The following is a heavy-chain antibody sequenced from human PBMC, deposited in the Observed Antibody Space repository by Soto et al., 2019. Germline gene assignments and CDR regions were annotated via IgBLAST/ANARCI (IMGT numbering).Heavy chain of an antibody. CDR1: GFTFSSFA. D-gene: IGHD2-21*02. Sequence: EVQLWESGGGLVQPGGSLRLSCEATGFTFSSFAMTWVRQAPGKGLEWVSAISPGTGTTYYADSVKGRFTISRDNSKNTLYLQMNTVRAEDTAVYYCAKCLTHCFLHSWGQGTLVTVSS. V-gene: IGHV3-23*01. CDR2: ISPGTGTT. CDR3: AKCLTHCFLHS. J-gene: IGHJ4*02.